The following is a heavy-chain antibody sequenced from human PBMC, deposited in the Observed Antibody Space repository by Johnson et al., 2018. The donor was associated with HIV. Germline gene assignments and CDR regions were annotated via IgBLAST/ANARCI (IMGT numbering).Heavy chain of an antibody. CDR2: IWYDGSNK. D-gene: IGHD6-19*01. CDR1: GFTFSSYG. Sequence: QVQLVESGGGVVQPGRSLRLSCAASGFTFSSYGMHWVRQAPGKGLEWVAVIWYDGSNKDYADSVKGRFTISRDNSKNTLYLQMNSLRVEDTAVYYCAKDRGSGWPDGFEVWGQGAMVTVSS. CDR3: AKDRGSGWPDGFEV. J-gene: IGHJ3*01. V-gene: IGHV3-33*06.